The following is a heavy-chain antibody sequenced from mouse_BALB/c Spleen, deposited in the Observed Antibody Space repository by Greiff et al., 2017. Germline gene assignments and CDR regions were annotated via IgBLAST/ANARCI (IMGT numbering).Heavy chain of an antibody. J-gene: IGHJ3*01. V-gene: IGHV5-17*02. CDR3: ARYHYYGPFAY. CDR2: ISSGSSTI. Sequence: DVMLVESGGGLVQPGGSWKLSCAASGFTFSSFGMHWVRQAPEKGLEWVAYISSGSSTIYYADTVKGRFTISRDNPKNTLFLQMTSLRSEDTAMYYCARYHYYGPFAYWGQGTLVTVSA. CDR1: GFTFSSFG. D-gene: IGHD1-2*01.